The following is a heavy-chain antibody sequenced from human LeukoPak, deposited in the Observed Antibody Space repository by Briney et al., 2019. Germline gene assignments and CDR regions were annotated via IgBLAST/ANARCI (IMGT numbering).Heavy chain of an antibody. D-gene: IGHD2-2*02. CDR2: MNPNSGNT. V-gene: IGHV1-8*01. CDR3: ARGRYCSSTSCYNNWFDP. Sequence: ASVKVSCKASGYTFTSYDINWVRQATGQGLEWMGWMNPNSGNTGYAQKFQGRVTMTRNTSISTAYMELSSLRSEDTAVYYCARGRYCSSTSCYNNWFDPWGQGTLVTVPS. CDR1: GYTFTSYD. J-gene: IGHJ5*02.